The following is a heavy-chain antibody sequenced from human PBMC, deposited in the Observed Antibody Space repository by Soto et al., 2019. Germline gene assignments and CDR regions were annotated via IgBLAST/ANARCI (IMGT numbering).Heavy chain of an antibody. CDR3: AKTRVDFWSRYFALDFDF. Sequence: GGSLRLSCAASGFTFDHHAMNWVRQAPGKGLEWVSGISYNSGSIGYAASVKGRFTISRDNAKNSLYLQMNSLRVEDTALYYCAKTRVDFWSRYFALDFDFWGHGTLVTVSS. D-gene: IGHD3-3*01. J-gene: IGHJ4*01. CDR2: ISYNSGSI. CDR1: GFTFDHHA. V-gene: IGHV3-9*01.